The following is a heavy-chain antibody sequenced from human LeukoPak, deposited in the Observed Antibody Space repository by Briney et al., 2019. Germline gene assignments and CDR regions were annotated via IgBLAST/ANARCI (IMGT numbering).Heavy chain of an antibody. CDR1: GFTFSGYS. V-gene: IGHV3-21*01. D-gene: IGHD2-21*01. CDR3: ARPARAYCGGDCPIDY. Sequence: GGSLRLSCAASGFTFSGYSMNWVRQAPGKGLEWVSSISSSSTYIYYADSVKGRFTISRDNVKNSLYLQMNSLRAEDTAVYYCARPARAYCGGDCPIDYWGQGTLVTVSS. CDR2: ISSSSTYI. J-gene: IGHJ4*02.